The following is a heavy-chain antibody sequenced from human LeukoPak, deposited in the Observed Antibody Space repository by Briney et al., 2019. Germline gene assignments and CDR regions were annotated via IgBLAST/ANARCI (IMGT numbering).Heavy chain of an antibody. Sequence: GGSLRRSCAASGFTVSSNYMSWVRQAPGKGLEWVSVIYSGGSTYYADSVKGRFTISRDNSKNTLYLQMNSLRAEDTAVYYCARSFWSGYYDYFDYWGQGTLVTVSS. D-gene: IGHD3-3*01. CDR1: GFTVSSNY. J-gene: IGHJ4*02. V-gene: IGHV3-66*01. CDR2: IYSGGST. CDR3: ARSFWSGYYDYFDY.